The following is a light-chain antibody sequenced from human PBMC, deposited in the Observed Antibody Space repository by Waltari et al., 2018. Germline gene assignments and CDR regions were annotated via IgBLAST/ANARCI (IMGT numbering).Light chain of an antibody. J-gene: IGLJ2*01. CDR1: SSDVGCHNY. Sequence: QSALTQPPSASGSPGQSVTISCTGTSSDVGCHNYVSWYQQHPGKAPNLMIYEVSKRPSGVPDRFAGSKSGNTASLTVCGLQAEDEADYYCSSYAGSNNVVFGGGTKLTVL. CDR2: EVS. CDR3: SSYAGSNNVV. V-gene: IGLV2-8*01.